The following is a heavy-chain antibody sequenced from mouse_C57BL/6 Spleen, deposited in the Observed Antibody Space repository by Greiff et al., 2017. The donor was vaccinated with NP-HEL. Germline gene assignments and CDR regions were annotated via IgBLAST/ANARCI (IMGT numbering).Heavy chain of an antibody. J-gene: IGHJ3*01. CDR3: ARPYDYSLFAY. CDR1: GYTFTDYY. V-gene: IGHV1-26*01. Sequence: VQLQQSGPELVKPGASVKISCKASGYTFTDYYMNWVKQSHGQSLEWIGDINPNNGGTRYNQKFKGKATLTVDKSSSTAYMERRSLTSEDSAVYYCARPYDYSLFAYWGKGTLVTVSA. D-gene: IGHD2-4*01. CDR2: INPNNGGT.